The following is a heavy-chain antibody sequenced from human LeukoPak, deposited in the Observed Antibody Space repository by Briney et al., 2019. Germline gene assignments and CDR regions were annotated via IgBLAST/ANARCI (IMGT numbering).Heavy chain of an antibody. CDR2: IYYSGST. J-gene: IGHJ4*02. CDR3: ARGVEYSSSSSDY. CDR1: GGSISSYY. V-gene: IGHV4-59*01. D-gene: IGHD6-6*01. Sequence: SETLSLTCTVSGGSISSYYWSWIRQPPGKGLEWIGYIYYSGSTNYNPSLKSRVTISVDTSKNQFSLKLSSVTAADTAVYYCARGVEYSSSSSDYWGQGTLVTVSS.